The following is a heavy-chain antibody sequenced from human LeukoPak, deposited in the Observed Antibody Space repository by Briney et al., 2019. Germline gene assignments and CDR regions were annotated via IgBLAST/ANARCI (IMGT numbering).Heavy chain of an antibody. V-gene: IGHV4-31*03. J-gene: IGHJ5*02. CDR2: IYYSGST. CDR3: ARDPQGYNWFDP. CDR1: GGSISIGGYY. Sequence: SETLSLTCTVSGGSISIGGYYWSWIRQHPGKGLEWIGYIYYSGSTYYNPSLKSRVTISVDTSKNQFSLKLSSVTAADTAVYYCARDPQGYNWFDPWGQGTLVTVSS.